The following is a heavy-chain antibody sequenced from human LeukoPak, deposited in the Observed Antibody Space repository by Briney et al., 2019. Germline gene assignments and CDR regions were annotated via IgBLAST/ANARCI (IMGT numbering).Heavy chain of an antibody. CDR1: GFTFSSYS. CDR3: ARDSPYYGNFDY. Sequence: GGSLRLSCAASGFTFSSYSMNWVRQAPGKGLEWVSSISSSSSYIYYADSVKGRFTISRDNAKNSLYLQMNSLRAEDTAVYYCARDSPYYGNFDYWGQGTLVTVSS. V-gene: IGHV3-21*01. D-gene: IGHD3-10*01. J-gene: IGHJ4*02. CDR2: ISSSSSYI.